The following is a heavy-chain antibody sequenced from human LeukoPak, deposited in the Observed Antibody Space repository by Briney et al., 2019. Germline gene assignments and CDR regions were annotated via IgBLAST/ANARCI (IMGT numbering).Heavy chain of an antibody. V-gene: IGHV3-13*01. CDR2: IGTAGDT. CDR3: ARDIHGMDV. Sequence: GGSLRLSCAASGFSVSSYDMHWVRHAPGKGLEWVSGIGTAGDTYFPGSVKGRFTISRENAKNSLFLQMNSLRAEDTAVYYCARDIHGMDVWGQGTTVTVSS. CDR1: GFSVSSYD. J-gene: IGHJ6*02.